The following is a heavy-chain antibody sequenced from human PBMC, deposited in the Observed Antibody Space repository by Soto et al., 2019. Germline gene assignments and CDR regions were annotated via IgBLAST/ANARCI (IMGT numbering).Heavy chain of an antibody. Sequence: GGSLRLSCAASGFTFSSYAMSWVRQAPGKGLEWVSAISGSGGSTYYADSVKGRFTISRDNSKNTLYLQMNSLRAEDTAVYYCAKDLDPVVVVAATPDAFDIWGQGTMVTVSS. CDR2: ISGSGGST. CDR3: AKDLDPVVVVAATPDAFDI. V-gene: IGHV3-23*01. D-gene: IGHD2-15*01. J-gene: IGHJ3*02. CDR1: GFTFSSYA.